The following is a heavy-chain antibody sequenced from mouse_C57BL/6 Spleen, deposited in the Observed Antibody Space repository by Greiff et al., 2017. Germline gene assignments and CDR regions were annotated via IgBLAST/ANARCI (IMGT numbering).Heavy chain of an antibody. D-gene: IGHD2-3*01. CDR1: CYSITSGYY. CDR3: ARPDGYYDYFDV. Sequence: EGQLPQSGPGMGKTSQSLFFTCTVTCYSITSGYYWHWIRHFPGNKLEWMGYISYSGSTNYNPSLKSRISISHDTSKNPFFLKLNSVTTEDTATYYCARPDGYYDYFDVWGTGTTVTVSS. J-gene: IGHJ1*03. V-gene: IGHV3-1*01. CDR2: ISYSGST.